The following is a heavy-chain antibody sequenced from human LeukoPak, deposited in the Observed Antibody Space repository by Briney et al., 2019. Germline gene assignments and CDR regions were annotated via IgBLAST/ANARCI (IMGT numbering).Heavy chain of an antibody. CDR2: INTNTGNP. J-gene: IGHJ3*02. D-gene: IGHD2-2*01. CDR3: ARDPEYQLLSHDAFDI. Sequence: ASVKVSCKASGYTFTSYAMNWVRQAPGQGLEWMGWINTNTGNPTYAQGFTGRFVFSLDTSVSTAYLQISSLKAEDTAVYYCARDPEYQLLSHDAFDIWGHGTMVTVSS. V-gene: IGHV7-4-1*02. CDR1: GYTFTSYA.